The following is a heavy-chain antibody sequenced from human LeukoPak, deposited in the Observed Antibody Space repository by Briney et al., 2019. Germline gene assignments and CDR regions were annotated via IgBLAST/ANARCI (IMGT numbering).Heavy chain of an antibody. D-gene: IGHD6-13*01. CDR3: ARLRTGRFSTSWFDY. J-gene: IGHJ4*02. V-gene: IGHV3-48*03. CDR2: SGSTI. Sequence: SGSTIFYADSVKGRFTVSRDNAKNSLYLQVYSLTVEDTATYYCARLRTGRFSTSWFDYWGQGSLVTVSS.